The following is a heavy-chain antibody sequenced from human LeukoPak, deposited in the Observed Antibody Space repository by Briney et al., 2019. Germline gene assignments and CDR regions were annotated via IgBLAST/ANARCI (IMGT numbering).Heavy chain of an antibody. Sequence: SETLSLTCTVSGGSISSSSYYWGWIRQPPGEGLEWIGSIYYSGSTYYNPSLKSRVTISVDTSKNQFSLKLSSVTAADTAVYYCARLDYDYVWGSYRHNWFDPWGQGTLVTVSS. D-gene: IGHD3-16*02. CDR2: IYYSGST. CDR3: ARLDYDYVWGSYRHNWFDP. J-gene: IGHJ5*02. CDR1: GGSISSSSYY. V-gene: IGHV4-39*01.